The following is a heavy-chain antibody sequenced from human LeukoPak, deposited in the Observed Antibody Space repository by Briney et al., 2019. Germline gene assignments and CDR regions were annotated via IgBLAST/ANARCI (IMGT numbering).Heavy chain of an antibody. CDR2: INPITGDT. CDR3: ARDRSLKVYYMDV. CDR1: GYNFNQFY. Sequence: ASVKVSCKASGYNFNQFYMHWVRQAPGQGLEWMGWINPITGDTAYAQSFQGRLTMTRDRSISTAYMELSRLRSDDTAVYYCARDRSLKVYYMDVWGRGTTVIISS. V-gene: IGHV1-2*02. J-gene: IGHJ6*03.